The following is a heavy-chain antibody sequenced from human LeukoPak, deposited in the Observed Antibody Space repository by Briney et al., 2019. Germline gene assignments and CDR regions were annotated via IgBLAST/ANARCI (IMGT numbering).Heavy chain of an antibody. J-gene: IGHJ4*02. CDR2: IYHSGNT. V-gene: IGHV4-4*02. Sequence: SGTLSLTCAVSGGSISSSNWWSWVRQPPGKGLEWIGEIYHSGNTNYNPSLKSRVTISVDTSKNQFSLKLSSVTAADTAVYYCAHLAYCGGDCHFDYWGQGTLVTVSS. CDR1: GGSISSSNW. D-gene: IGHD2-21*02. CDR3: AHLAYCGGDCHFDY.